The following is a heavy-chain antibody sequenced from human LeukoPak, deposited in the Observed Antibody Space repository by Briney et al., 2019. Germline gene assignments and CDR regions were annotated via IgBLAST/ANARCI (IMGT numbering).Heavy chain of an antibody. CDR2: INPNSGGT. CDR1: GGTFSSYA. D-gene: IGHD3-3*01. Sequence: ASVKVSCKASGGTFSSYAISWVRQAPGQGLEWMGWINPNSGGTNYAQKFQGRVTMTRDTSISTAYMELSRLRSDDTAVYYCARDPHDFWSGYYYNWFDPWGQGTLVTVSS. CDR3: ARDPHDFWSGYYYNWFDP. J-gene: IGHJ5*02. V-gene: IGHV1-2*02.